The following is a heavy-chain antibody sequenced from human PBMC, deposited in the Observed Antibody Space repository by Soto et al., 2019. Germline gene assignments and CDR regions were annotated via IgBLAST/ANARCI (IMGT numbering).Heavy chain of an antibody. J-gene: IGHJ4*02. Sequence: QVQLQESGPGLVKPWETLSPTCTVSGGSVNSGTDYWSWIRQPPVQGLELIGYTSNRGSAKYNPSITSRITITTDTYTNHSYLKLTAVTAEAPAVYHGARVRMLSEYDIVTGYSVFVQWGWGTLVTVSS. CDR2: TSNRGSA. CDR3: ARVRMLSEYDIVTGYSVFVQ. CDR1: GGSVNSGTDY. D-gene: IGHD3-9*01. V-gene: IGHV4-61*03.